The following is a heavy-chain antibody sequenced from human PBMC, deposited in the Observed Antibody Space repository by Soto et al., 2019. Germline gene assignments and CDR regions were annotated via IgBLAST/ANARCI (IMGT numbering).Heavy chain of an antibody. Sequence: QVQLVQSGAEMKKPGASVKVSCKASGYTFTSYDINWVRQATGHGLEWMGWLNPNTGNTGYAPKFQGRVTMTRNTSINTVYMELSSLRSEDTAVYYGARGLTSEWFDPWGQGSLVTVSS. J-gene: IGHJ5*02. V-gene: IGHV1-8*01. D-gene: IGHD4-17*01. CDR2: LNPNTGNT. CDR3: ARGLTSEWFDP. CDR1: GYTFTSYD.